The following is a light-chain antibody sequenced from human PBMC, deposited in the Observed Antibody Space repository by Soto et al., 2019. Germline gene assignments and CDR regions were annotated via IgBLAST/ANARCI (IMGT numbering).Light chain of an antibody. V-gene: IGLV1-40*01. CDR2: LYS. CDR3: QSYDSSLTGSL. Sequence: QAVVTQPPSVSGAPGQRVTISCTGSSSNIGAGYDVHWYQHLPGTAPKLLISLYSNRPSGVPDRFSASKSGTSASLAITGLQAEDEADYYCQSYDSSLTGSLFGGGTKLTVL. CDR1: SSNIGAGYD. J-gene: IGLJ2*01.